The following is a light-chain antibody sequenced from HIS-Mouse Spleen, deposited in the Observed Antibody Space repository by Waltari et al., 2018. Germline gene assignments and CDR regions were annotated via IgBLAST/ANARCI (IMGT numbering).Light chain of an antibody. Sequence: QSVLTQPPSASGTPGQRVTISCSGSSSNIGSNTGNWYQLPDRFSGSKSGTSASLAISGLQSEDEADYYCAAWDDSLNGPVFGGGTKLTVL. V-gene: IGLV1-44*01. CDR1: SSNIGSNT. CDR3: AAWDDSLNGPV. J-gene: IGLJ3*02.